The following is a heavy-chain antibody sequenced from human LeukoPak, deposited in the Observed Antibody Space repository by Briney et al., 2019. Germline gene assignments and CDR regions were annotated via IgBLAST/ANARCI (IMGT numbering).Heavy chain of an antibody. CDR2: IYYSGST. J-gene: IGHJ2*01. V-gene: IGHV4-59*01. D-gene: IGHD3-16*01. Sequence: PSETLSLTCTVSGGSISSYYWSWIQQPPGKGLEWIGYIYYSGSTNYNPSLKSRVTISVDTSKNQFSLKLSSVTAADTAVYYCARDYGRPWGDNWYFDLWGRGTLVTVSS. CDR1: GGSISSYY. CDR3: ARDYGRPWGDNWYFDL.